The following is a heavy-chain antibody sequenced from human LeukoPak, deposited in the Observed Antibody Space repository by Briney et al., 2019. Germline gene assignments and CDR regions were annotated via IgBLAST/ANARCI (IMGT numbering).Heavy chain of an antibody. CDR1: GDSVSSNSAA. J-gene: IGHJ3*02. D-gene: IGHD5-18*01. CDR2: TYYRSKWYN. CDR3: ARDRIQLWLGHAFDI. Sequence: ASQTLSLTCAISGDSVSSNSAAWNWIRQSPSRGLEWLGRTYYRSKWYNDYAVSVKSRITINPDTSKNQFSLKLSSVTAADTAVYYCARDRIQLWLGHAFDIWGQGTMVTVSS. V-gene: IGHV6-1*01.